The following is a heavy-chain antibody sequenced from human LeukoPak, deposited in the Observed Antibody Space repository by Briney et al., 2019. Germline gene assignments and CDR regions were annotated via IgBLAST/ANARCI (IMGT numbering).Heavy chain of an antibody. CDR2: SGDNT. CDR3: ARDYDVLTAYPPTQLFDP. Sequence: SGDNTYYADSVKGRFTISRDNSKNTLYLQMNSLRTEDTAVYYCARDYDVLTAYPPTQLFDPWGQGTLVTVSS. J-gene: IGHJ5*02. D-gene: IGHD3-9*01. V-gene: IGHV3-53*05.